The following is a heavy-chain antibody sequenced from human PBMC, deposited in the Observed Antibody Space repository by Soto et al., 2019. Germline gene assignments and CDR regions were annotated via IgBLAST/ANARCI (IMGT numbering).Heavy chain of an antibody. J-gene: IGHJ6*02. CDR1: GYTFTSYG. CDR2: ISAYNGNT. CDR3: ARSARHLSSSSRPYYYYGMDV. V-gene: IGHV1-18*01. Sequence: QVQLVQSGAEVKKPGASVKVSCKASGYTFTSYGISWVRQAPGQGLEWMGWISAYNGNTNYAQKLHGRVTMTTDTSTSTAHMELRSLRSDDTAVYYCARSARHLSSSSRPYYYYGMDVWGQGTTVTVSS. D-gene: IGHD6-6*01.